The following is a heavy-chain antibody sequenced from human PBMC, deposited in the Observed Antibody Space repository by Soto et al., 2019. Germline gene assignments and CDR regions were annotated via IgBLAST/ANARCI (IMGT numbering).Heavy chain of an antibody. CDR1: GFTFSSYA. J-gene: IGHJ3*01. Sequence: EVQMLESGGGLVQPGGSLRLSCAASGFTFSSYALTWVRQAPGKGLEWVSSLTGSGDYTRYTDSVKGRFTITRDNAKNTLFLQMKSLRADDTAIYYCGKDPNGDYFGAFDFWGQGTMVTVSS. D-gene: IGHD4-17*01. V-gene: IGHV3-23*01. CDR3: GKDPNGDYFGAFDF. CDR2: LTGSGDYT.